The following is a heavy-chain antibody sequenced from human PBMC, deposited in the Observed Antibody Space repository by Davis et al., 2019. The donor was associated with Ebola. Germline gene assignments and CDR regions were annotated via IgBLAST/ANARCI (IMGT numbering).Heavy chain of an antibody. CDR1: GFPFNNYW. D-gene: IGHD2-2*01. CDR3: AKETVHCSSFDCKSYMDV. CDR2: IKEDGSAI. V-gene: IGHV3-7*03. Sequence: GESLKIPCAVSGFPFNNYWMTWVRQAPAKGLEWVATIKEDGSAINYVGSVRGRFTISRDNAKNSLYLQMNGLRVEDTAVYYCAKETVHCSSFDCKSYMDVWGKGTTVSVSS. J-gene: IGHJ6*03.